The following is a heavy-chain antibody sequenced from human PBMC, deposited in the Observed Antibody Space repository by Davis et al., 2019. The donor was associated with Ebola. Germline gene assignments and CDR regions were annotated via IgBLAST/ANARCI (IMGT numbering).Heavy chain of an antibody. CDR2: ISYDGSYK. D-gene: IGHD1-26*01. CDR1: GFIFSSYA. V-gene: IGHV3-30*04. J-gene: IGHJ4*02. Sequence: GESLKISCAASGFIFSSYAMHWVRQAPGRGLEWVAIISYDGSYKYYADSVKGRFTISRDNSRNTLCLQMNSLRADDTAVYYCVGEVGTTHYWGQGTLVTFSS. CDR3: VGEVGTTHY.